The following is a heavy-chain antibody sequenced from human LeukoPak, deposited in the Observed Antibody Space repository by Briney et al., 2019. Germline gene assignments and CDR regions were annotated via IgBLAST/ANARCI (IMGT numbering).Heavy chain of an antibody. CDR3: ARHLNYYYYYYMDV. CDR1: GGSIRSNY. V-gene: IGHV4-39*01. Sequence: PSETLSLTCTVSGGSIRSNYWGWIRQPPGKGLEWIGSLYYSGNTYYNPSLKSRVTISVDTSKNQFSLNLTSVTAADTAVYYCARHLNYYYYYYMDVWGTGTTVTVSS. CDR2: LYYSGNT. J-gene: IGHJ6*03.